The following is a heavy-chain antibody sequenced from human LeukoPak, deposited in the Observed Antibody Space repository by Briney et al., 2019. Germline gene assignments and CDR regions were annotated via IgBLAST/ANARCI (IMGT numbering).Heavy chain of an antibody. J-gene: IGHJ5*02. CDR1: GYTFTSYD. Sequence: GASVKVSCKASGYTFTSYDINWVRQATGQGLEWMGWMNPNSGNTGYAQKFQGRVTMTRNTSISTAYMELSSLRSEDTAVYYCARGYVAAAGTIRWFDPWGQGTLVTVSS. V-gene: IGHV1-8*01. CDR3: ARGYVAAAGTIRWFDP. D-gene: IGHD6-13*01. CDR2: MNPNSGNT.